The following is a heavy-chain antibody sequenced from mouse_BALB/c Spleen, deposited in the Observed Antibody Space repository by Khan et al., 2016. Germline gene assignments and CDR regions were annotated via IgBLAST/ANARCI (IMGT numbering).Heavy chain of an antibody. CDR1: GFSLTNYG. CDR3: ARQPYYHYNILDY. D-gene: IGHD2-4*01. CDR2: IWSDGST. J-gene: IGHJ4*01. V-gene: IGHV2-6-1*01. Sequence: VQLQESGPGLAAPSQSLSITCTISGFSLTNYGVHWVRQPPGKGLEWLVVIWSDGSTTYNSALKSRLTITKDNSQSQVFLKMNSLQTEDTAIYFCARQPYYHYNILDYWGQGTSVTVSS.